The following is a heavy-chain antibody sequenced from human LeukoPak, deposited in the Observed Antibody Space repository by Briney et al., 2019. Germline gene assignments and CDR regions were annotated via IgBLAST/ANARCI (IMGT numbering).Heavy chain of an antibody. CDR3: ARDDNVVVRARGDYYYYYMDV. CDR2: ISSSSYI. Sequence: GGSLRLSCAASGFTFSSYSMNWVRQAPGKGLEWVSSISSSSYIYYADSVKGRFTISRDNAKNSLYLQMNSLRAEDTAVYYCARDDNVVVRARGDYYYYYMDVCAKGTTVTVSS. J-gene: IGHJ6*03. CDR1: GFTFSSYS. V-gene: IGHV3-21*01. D-gene: IGHD2-2*01.